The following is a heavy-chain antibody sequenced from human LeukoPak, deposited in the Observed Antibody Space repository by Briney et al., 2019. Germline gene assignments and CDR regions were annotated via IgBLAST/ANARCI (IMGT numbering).Heavy chain of an antibody. D-gene: IGHD6-19*01. CDR3: ARYSRSGWYFDY. CDR2: IYYSGST. CDR1: GGSISSFY. V-gene: IGHV4-59*08. Sequence: SETLSLTCTVSGGSISSFYWSWIRQPPGKGLEWIGYIYYSGSTNYNPSLQSRVTISVDTSKNQFSLRLSSVTAADTAVYYCARYSRSGWYFDYWGQGTLVTVSS. J-gene: IGHJ4*02.